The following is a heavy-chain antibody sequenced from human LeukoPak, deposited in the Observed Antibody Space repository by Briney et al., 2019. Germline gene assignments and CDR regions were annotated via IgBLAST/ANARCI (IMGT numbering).Heavy chain of an antibody. CDR2: ISGSGGST. CDR1: GFTFSSYA. V-gene: IGHV3-23*01. D-gene: IGHD2-15*01. Sequence: GGSLRLSCAASGFTFSSYAMSWVRQAPGKGLEWVSAISGSGGSTYYADSVKGRFTISRDNSKNTLYLQMNSLRAEDTAVYYCAKDPDCSGGSCYMDVWGKGTTVTVSS. J-gene: IGHJ6*03. CDR3: AKDPDCSGGSCYMDV.